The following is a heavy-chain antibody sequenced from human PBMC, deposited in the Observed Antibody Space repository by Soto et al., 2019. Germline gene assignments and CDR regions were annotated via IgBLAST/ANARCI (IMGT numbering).Heavy chain of an antibody. CDR3: ARDPYHYDSSGT. D-gene: IGHD3-22*01. J-gene: IGHJ5*02. CDR2: ITSSSSYI. CDR1: GFTFSSYS. V-gene: IGHV3-21*01. Sequence: PGGSLRLSCAASGFTFSSYSMNWVRQAPGKGLEWLSSITSSSSYINYADSVKGRFTISRDNAKNSLYLQMNSLRAEDTAVYYCARDPYHYDSSGTWGQGTLVTVSS.